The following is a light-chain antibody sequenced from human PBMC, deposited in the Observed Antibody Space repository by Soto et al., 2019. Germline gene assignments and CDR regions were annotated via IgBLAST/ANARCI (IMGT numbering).Light chain of an antibody. CDR3: QQRSNWPTIT. V-gene: IGKV3-11*01. Sequence: EIVLTQSPATLSLSPGERATLSCRASQSVDSYLAWYQQKPGQAPRPLIYDASNRATGIPARFSGSGSGTDFTLTISSLEPEDIAVYYCQQRSNWPTITFGQGTRLEIK. CDR2: DAS. CDR1: QSVDSY. J-gene: IGKJ5*01.